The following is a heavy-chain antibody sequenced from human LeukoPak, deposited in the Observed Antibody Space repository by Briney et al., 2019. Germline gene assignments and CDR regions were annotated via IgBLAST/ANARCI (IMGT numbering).Heavy chain of an antibody. CDR2: IKQEGSEK. D-gene: IGHD6-25*01. CDR3: ATDLGSGRPNS. Sequence: GGSLRLSCAASGFSFSTYWMSWVRQAPGKGLEWVANIKQEGSEKYYVDSAKGRFTISRDNAKNSLYLQMNSLRAEDTAVYYCATDLGSGRPNSWGQGILVTVSS. CDR1: GFSFSTYW. V-gene: IGHV3-7*01. J-gene: IGHJ4*02.